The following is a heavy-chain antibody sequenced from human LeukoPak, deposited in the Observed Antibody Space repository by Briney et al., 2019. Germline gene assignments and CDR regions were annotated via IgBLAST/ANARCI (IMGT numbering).Heavy chain of an antibody. CDR2: IRQDGSER. J-gene: IGHJ6*02. D-gene: IGHD2-2*01. CDR1: EFTFSSYW. V-gene: IGHV3-7*03. Sequence: GGSLRLSCAASEFTFSSYWMSWVRQAPGKGLEWVANIRQDGSERNYVDSVKGRFTISRDNSKNTLYLQMDSLRAEDTAKYYCAKVIEPVGSYYYYGMDVWGQGTTVTVSS. CDR3: AKVIEPVGSYYYYGMDV.